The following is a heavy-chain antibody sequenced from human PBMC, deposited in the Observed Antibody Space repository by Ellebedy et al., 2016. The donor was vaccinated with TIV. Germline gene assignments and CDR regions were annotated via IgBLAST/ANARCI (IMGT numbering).Heavy chain of an antibody. CDR2: IYYSGST. CDR1: GGSISSYY. J-gene: IGHJ6*02. Sequence: SETLSLTCTVSGGSISSYYWSWIRQPPGKGLEWIGYIYYSGSTNYNPSLKSRVTISVDTSKNQFSLKLSSVTAADTAVYYCARDRIEMEAAGRVYYYGMDVWGQGTTVTVSS. V-gene: IGHV4-59*01. CDR3: ARDRIEMEAAGRVYYYGMDV. D-gene: IGHD6-13*01.